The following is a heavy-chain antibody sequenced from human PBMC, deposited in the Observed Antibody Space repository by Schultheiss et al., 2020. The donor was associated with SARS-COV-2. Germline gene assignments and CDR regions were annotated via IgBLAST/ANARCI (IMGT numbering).Heavy chain of an antibody. J-gene: IGHJ1*01. CDR1: GGSFSGYY. CDR3: TGGEYISSSGF. V-gene: IGHV4-59*08. Sequence: SETLSLTCAVYGGSFSGYYWSWIRQPPGKGLEWIGYIYYSGSTNYNPSLKSRVTISVDTSKNQFSLKLSSVTAADTAVYYCTGGEYISSSGFWGQGTLVTVSS. CDR2: IYYSGST. D-gene: IGHD6-6*01.